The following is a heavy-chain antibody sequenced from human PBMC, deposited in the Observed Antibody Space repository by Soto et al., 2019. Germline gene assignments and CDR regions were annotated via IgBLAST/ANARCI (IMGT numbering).Heavy chain of an antibody. D-gene: IGHD2-2*01. CDR1: GGSISSSSYY. CDR2: IYYSGST. V-gene: IGHV4-39*01. CDR3: ARSRGTIVVPAASNYYYYGMDV. J-gene: IGHJ6*02. Sequence: SETLSLTCTVSGGSISSSSYYWCWIRQPPGKGLEWIGSIYYSGSTYYNPSLKSRVTISVDTSKNQFSLKLSSVTAADTAVYYCARSRGTIVVPAASNYYYYGMDVWGQGTTVTV.